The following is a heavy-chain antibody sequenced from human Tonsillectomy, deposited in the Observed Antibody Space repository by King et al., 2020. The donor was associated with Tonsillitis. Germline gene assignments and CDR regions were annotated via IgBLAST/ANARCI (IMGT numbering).Heavy chain of an antibody. CDR3: ARSGSYRSPADY. J-gene: IGHJ4*02. CDR2: IYYSGST. D-gene: IGHD1-26*01. V-gene: IGHV4-59*08. Sequence: QLQESGPGLVKPSETLSLTCTVSGCSISSYYWSWIRQPPGKGLEWIGYIYYSGSTNYNPSLKSRVTISVDTSKNQFSLKLSSVTAADTAVYYCARSGSYRSPADYWGQGTLVTVSS. CDR1: GCSISSYY.